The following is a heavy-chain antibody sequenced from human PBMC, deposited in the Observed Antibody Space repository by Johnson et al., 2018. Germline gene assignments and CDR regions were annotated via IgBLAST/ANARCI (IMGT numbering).Heavy chain of an antibody. V-gene: IGHV4-34*01. CDR1: GGSFSGYY. D-gene: IGHD3-22*01. Sequence: QVQLQQLGAALLKPSETLSLTCAVYGGSFSGYYWSWIRQPPGKGLEWIGEINHSGRTNYNPSLKSRVTISVDTSKNQFSLKLSPVTAAEPAVYYCARVYYYDSSAFDAFDIWGQGTMVTVSS. J-gene: IGHJ3*02. CDR3: ARVYYYDSSAFDAFDI. CDR2: INHSGRT.